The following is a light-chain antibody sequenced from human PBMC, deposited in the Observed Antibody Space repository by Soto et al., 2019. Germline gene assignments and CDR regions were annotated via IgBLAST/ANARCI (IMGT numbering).Light chain of an antibody. J-gene: IGKJ3*01. CDR1: QSISSW. CDR2: KAS. CDR3: QQSFT. Sequence: DIQMTQSPSTLSASVGDRVTITCRASQSISSWLAWYQQKPVKAPKLLIYKASSLESGVPSRFSGSGSGTESTLTISSLQPDDFATYYCQQSFTFGPGTKVDIK. V-gene: IGKV1-5*03.